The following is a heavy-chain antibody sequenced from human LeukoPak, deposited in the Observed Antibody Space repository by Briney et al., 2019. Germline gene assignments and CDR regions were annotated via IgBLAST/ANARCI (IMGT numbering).Heavy chain of an antibody. V-gene: IGHV1-2*02. J-gene: IGHJ5*02. Sequence: ASVKVSCKASGYTFTGYYMHWVRQASGQGLEWMGWINPNSGGTNYAQKFQGRATMTRDTSISTAYMELSRLRSDDTAVYYCARGRDIVVVPAARFDPWGQGTLVTVSS. D-gene: IGHD2-2*01. CDR3: ARGRDIVVVPAARFDP. CDR2: INPNSGGT. CDR1: GYTFTGYY.